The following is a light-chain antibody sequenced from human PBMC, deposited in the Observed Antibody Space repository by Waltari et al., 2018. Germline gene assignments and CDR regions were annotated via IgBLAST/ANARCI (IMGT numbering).Light chain of an antibody. CDR2: WAS. J-gene: IGKJ2*01. V-gene: IGKV4-1*01. CDR3: QQYYSTPPT. CDR1: QNLLWSYNFKYY. Sequence: DVVMTQSPDSLAVSLGERATINRKSSQNLLWSYNFKYYLAWYQQKPGQHPKLLIYWASTRESGVPDRFSGSGSGTNFTRTISGLQAEDVAVYYCQQYYSTPPTFGQGTKLKIK.